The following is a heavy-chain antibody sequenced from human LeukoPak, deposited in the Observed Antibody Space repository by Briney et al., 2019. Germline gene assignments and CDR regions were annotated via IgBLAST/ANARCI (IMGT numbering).Heavy chain of an antibody. CDR2: IQYDGSNK. D-gene: IGHD6-6*01. CDR3: AREAARVNDY. V-gene: IGHV3-30*02. Sequence: GGSLRLSCAASGLTFSSYAIHWVRQAPGKGLEWVAFIQYDGSNKYYADSVKGRFTISRDNSKNTLYLQMNSLRAEDTAVYYCAREAARVNDYWGQGTLVTVSS. J-gene: IGHJ4*02. CDR1: GLTFSSYA.